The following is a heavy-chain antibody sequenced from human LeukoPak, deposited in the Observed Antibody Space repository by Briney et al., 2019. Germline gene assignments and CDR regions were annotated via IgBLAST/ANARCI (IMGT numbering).Heavy chain of an antibody. V-gene: IGHV1-69*01. CDR3: ARWAGYCRITNCYSAFDY. CDR2: ITPIFATP. CDR1: GGTFSNYA. D-gene: IGHD2-2*02. Sequence: SVKVSCKASGGTFSNYAISWVRQAPGQGLEWMGGITPIFATPSYAQKFQGRVTITADESTSTAYMELSGLRSEDTAVYYCARWAGYCRITNCYSAFDYWGQGTLVIVSS. J-gene: IGHJ4*02.